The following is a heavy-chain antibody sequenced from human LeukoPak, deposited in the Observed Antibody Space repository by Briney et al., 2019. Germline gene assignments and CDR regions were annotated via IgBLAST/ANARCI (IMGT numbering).Heavy chain of an antibody. CDR3: VKDNHYGSGSYGYQFDP. Sequence: PGGSLRLSCSASGFTFSSYAMHWVRQAPGKGLEYVSAISSNGGSTYYADSVKGRFTISRDNSKNTLYLQMSSLRAEDTAVYYCVKDNHYGSGSYGYQFDPWGQGTLVTVSS. CDR1: GFTFSSYA. D-gene: IGHD3-10*01. CDR2: ISSNGGST. V-gene: IGHV3-64D*06. J-gene: IGHJ5*02.